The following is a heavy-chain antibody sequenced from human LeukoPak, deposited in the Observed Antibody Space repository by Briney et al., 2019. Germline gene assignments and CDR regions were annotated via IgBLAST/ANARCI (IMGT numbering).Heavy chain of an antibody. CDR1: DGSFGGYH. V-gene: IGHV4-34*01. D-gene: IGHD2-2*01. Sequence: PSETLSLTCAVYDGSFGGYHWNWIRQPPGKRLEWIGEITYGRTTNYNPSLRSRVTMSVDTSKKQFSLKLTSVTAADTAVYYCVRGRYCSRVNCYDWFFPGGAGNPVSVSS. CDR2: ITYGRTT. J-gene: IGHJ5*02. CDR3: VRGRYCSRVNCYDWFFP.